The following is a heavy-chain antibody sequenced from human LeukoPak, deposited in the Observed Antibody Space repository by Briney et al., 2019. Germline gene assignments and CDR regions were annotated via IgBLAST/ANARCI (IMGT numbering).Heavy chain of an antibody. J-gene: IGHJ4*02. D-gene: IGHD3-22*01. CDR3: ARKHYYDSSGFFPPMDY. Sequence: SGGSLRLSCAASGFTVGSNSMSWVRQAPGKGLEWVSVIYSGGSTFYADSVKGRFTISRDNSKNTLYLQMNSLRAEDTAVYYCARKHYYDSSGFFPPMDYWGQGTLVTVSS. CDR2: IYSGGST. CDR1: GFTVGSNS. V-gene: IGHV3-66*01.